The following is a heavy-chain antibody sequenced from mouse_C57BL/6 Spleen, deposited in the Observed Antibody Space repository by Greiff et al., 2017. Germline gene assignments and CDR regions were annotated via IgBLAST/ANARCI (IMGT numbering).Heavy chain of an antibody. J-gene: IGHJ1*03. CDR3: ARDDGSYWYFDV. CDR1: GFTFSSYT. CDR2: ISGGGGNT. V-gene: IGHV5-9*01. D-gene: IGHD2-3*01. Sequence: EVQLVESGGGLVKPGGSLKLSCAASGFTFSSYTMSWVRQTPGKRLEWVATISGGGGNTYYPDSVKGRFTISRDNAKNTLYLQMSSLRSEDTALYYCARDDGSYWYFDVWGTGTTVTVSS.